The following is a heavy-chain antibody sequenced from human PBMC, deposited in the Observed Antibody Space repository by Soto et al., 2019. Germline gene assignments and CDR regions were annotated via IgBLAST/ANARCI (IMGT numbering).Heavy chain of an antibody. Sequence: EVQLLESGGGLVQPGGSLRLSCAASGFTFSSFVMNWVRQAPGKGLEWVSTVSPGGDVSHYTDSVKGRFTISRDNSSRTLHLQMHSLRAEDAVVYFWLRKALTETNNWGAFDVGGQGTVVTV. CDR2: VSPGGDVS. D-gene: IGHD1-1*01. CDR1: GFTFSSFV. CDR3: LRKALTETNNWGAFDV. V-gene: IGHV3-23*01. J-gene: IGHJ3*01.